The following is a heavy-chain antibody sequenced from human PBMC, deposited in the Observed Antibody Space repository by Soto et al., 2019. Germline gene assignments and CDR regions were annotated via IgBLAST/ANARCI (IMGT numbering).Heavy chain of an antibody. CDR1: GFIFTSYG. J-gene: IGHJ6*02. Sequence: GGSLRLSCAASGFIFTSYGMHWVRQSPGKGLEWMALILHDGSAEYYADSVKGRFTISRDNSKNTLYLQMNSLTAEDTAVYYCARSRDGYSFYFYYGMDGWGQGTTVTVSS. V-gene: IGHV3-30*03. CDR3: ARSRDGYSFYFYYGMDG. CDR2: ILHDGSAE. D-gene: IGHD4-4*01.